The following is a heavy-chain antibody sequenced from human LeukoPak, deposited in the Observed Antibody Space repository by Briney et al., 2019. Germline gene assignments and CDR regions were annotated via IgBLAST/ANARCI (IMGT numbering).Heavy chain of an antibody. CDR2: IYYSGST. CDR3: AREVESWFGDLLSYFDS. J-gene: IGHJ4*02. Sequence: GSLRLSCAASGFTFSSYAMGWVRQAPGKGLEWIGSIYYSGSTYYNPSLKSRVTISVDTSKNQFSLRLTSVTAADTALYYCAREVESWFGDLLSYFDSWGQGTQVTVSS. CDR1: GFTFSSYA. D-gene: IGHD3-10*01. V-gene: IGHV4-38-2*02.